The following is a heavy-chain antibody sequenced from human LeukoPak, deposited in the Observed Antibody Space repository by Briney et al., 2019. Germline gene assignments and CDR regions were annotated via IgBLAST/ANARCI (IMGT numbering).Heavy chain of an antibody. CDR3: AGPAYGDYAYGN. Sequence: GSLRLSCAASGFTFSSYSMNWVRQAPGKGLEWIGEINRSGNTNYNPSLKSRVTISVDTSKNQIYLNLSSVTAADTSVYFCAGPAYGDYAYGNWGQGTLVTVSS. V-gene: IGHV4-34*08. J-gene: IGHJ4*02. CDR1: GFTFSSYS. D-gene: IGHD4-17*01. CDR2: INRSGNT.